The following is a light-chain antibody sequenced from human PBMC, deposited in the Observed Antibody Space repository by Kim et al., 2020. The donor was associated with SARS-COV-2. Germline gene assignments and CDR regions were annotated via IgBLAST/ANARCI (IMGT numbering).Light chain of an antibody. CDR3: QHSNSWPWT. CDR1: QSVANS. Sequence: EIVMTQSPATLSVSLGERVTLTCRASQSVANSLAWYQQKPGQIPRLLIDGASTRATGIPARFGGSGSETEFTLTISSLQPEDSAVYYCQHSNSWPWTFGQGTTVYIK. V-gene: IGKV3-15*01. CDR2: GAS. J-gene: IGKJ1*01.